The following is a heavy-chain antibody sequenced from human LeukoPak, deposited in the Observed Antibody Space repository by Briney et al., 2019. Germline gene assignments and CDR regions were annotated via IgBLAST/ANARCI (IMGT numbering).Heavy chain of an antibody. V-gene: IGHV3-23*01. CDR2: ISGADGDNT. Sequence: GGSLRLSCAASGFIFRNFAMSWVRQAPGKGLEWVSSISGADGDNTYYADSVKGRFTISRDNSKNTLYLQLSSLTAEDTALYFCAKNTVRSGYYFDYWGQGTLVTVSS. CDR3: AKNTVRSGYYFDY. D-gene: IGHD3-22*01. CDR1: GFIFRNFA. J-gene: IGHJ4*02.